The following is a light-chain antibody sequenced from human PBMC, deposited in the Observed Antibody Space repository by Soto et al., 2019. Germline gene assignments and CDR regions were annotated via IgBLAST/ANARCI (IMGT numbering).Light chain of an antibody. V-gene: IGKV1-5*01. CDR3: QHYKSYWT. CDR2: DAS. CDR1: QSITKW. J-gene: IGKJ1*01. Sequence: DIQMTQSPSTLSAYVGDRVTITCRASQSITKWLAWYQQKPGKAPKLLIYDASTLEIGVPSRFGGSGSGTEFTLTSSSLQADDFSTYYCQHYKSYWTFGPGTTVEIK.